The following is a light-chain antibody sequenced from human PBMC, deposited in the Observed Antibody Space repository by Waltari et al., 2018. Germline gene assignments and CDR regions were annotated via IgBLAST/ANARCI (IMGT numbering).Light chain of an antibody. CDR3: QQYHHWWT. CDR2: DAS. Sequence: EIVMTQSPATLPVSPGQRGTLSCWASQSIMTNVAWYQQKPGQAPRLLIYDASTRATDTPARFSGSGSGTDFTLTISSLQSEDFAVYYCQQYHHWWTFGGGTKVEI. CDR1: QSIMTN. J-gene: IGKJ4*01. V-gene: IGKV3-15*01.